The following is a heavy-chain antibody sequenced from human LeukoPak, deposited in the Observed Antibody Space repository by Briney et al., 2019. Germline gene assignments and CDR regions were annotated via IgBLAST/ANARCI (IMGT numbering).Heavy chain of an antibody. V-gene: IGHV4-39*07. CDR1: GGSISSTYY. CDR2: ISNTGST. CDR3: ARERGAGRPFDY. J-gene: IGHJ4*02. Sequence: SETLSLTCSVSGGSISSTYYWGWIRQPPGKGLEYIGIISNTGSTYYKPSLQSRVTISIDTSKNQFSLKLGSVTAADTAVYYRARERGAGRPFDYWGQGILVTVSS. D-gene: IGHD3-10*01.